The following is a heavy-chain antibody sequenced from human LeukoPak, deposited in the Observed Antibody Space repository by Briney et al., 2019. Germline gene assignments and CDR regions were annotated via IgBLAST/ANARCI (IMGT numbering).Heavy chain of an antibody. CDR2: IFWDDNK. CDR3: ARRYGSGSYLAFDP. Sequence: SGPTLVKPTQTLTLTCTFSGFSLDTHGMGVGWIRQPPGKALEWLALIFWDDNKNYSPSLKSRVTITKDSSKNQVVLTVTNMDPVDTVTYYCARRYGSGSYLAFDPWGPGTLVTVSS. V-gene: IGHV2-5*02. CDR1: GFSLDTHGMG. J-gene: IGHJ5*02. D-gene: IGHD3-10*01.